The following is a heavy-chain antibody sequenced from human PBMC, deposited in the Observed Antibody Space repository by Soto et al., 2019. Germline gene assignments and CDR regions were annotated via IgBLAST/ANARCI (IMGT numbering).Heavy chain of an antibody. V-gene: IGHV3-72*01. D-gene: IGHD3-10*01. J-gene: IGHJ4*02. CDR2: TKDKAYSYTT. CDR3: AAIRGDFGY. Sequence: EVQLVESGGDLVQPGGSLRLSCAASGLSLSDVFIDWVRQAPGKGLEWVGRTKDKAYSYTTEYAASVKGRFTISSEDSRTSAFLQMISLKTEDTAVVYCAAIRGDFGYWGQGTLVTVSS. CDR1: GLSLSDVF.